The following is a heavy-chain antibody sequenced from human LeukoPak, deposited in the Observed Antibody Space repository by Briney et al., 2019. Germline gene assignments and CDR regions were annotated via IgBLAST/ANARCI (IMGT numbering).Heavy chain of an antibody. Sequence: ASVKVSCRASGYTFTGYYMHWVRQAPGQGLEWMGWINPNSGGTNYAQKFQGRVTMTRDTSISTAYMELSRLRSDDTAVYYCARADIAVAGNWFDPWGQGTLVTVSS. CDR3: ARADIAVAGNWFDP. CDR1: GYTFTGYY. CDR2: INPNSGGT. D-gene: IGHD6-19*01. J-gene: IGHJ5*02. V-gene: IGHV1-2*02.